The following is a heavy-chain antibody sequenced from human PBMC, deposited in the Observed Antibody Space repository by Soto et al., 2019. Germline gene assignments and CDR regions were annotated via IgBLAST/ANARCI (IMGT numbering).Heavy chain of an antibody. D-gene: IGHD2-21*01. Sequence: GGSLRLSCAASGFTFSSYSMNWVRQAPGKGLEWISSISSSSSYIYYADSVKGRFTISRDNAKNSLYLQMNSLRAEDTAVYYCARFHHATHIVVVIANDYWGQGTLVTVSS. J-gene: IGHJ4*02. CDR3: ARFHHATHIVVVIANDY. CDR2: ISSSSSYI. V-gene: IGHV3-21*01. CDR1: GFTFSSYS.